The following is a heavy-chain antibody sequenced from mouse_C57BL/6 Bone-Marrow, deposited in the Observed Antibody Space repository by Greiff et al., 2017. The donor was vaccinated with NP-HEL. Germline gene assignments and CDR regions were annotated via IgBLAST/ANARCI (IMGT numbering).Heavy chain of an antibody. CDR2: IRSKSNNYAT. D-gene: IGHD2-4*01. J-gene: IGHJ1*03. Sequence: DVKLVESGGGLVQPKGSLKLSCAASGFSFNTYAMNWVRQAPGKGLEWVARIRSKSNNYATYYADSVKDRFTISRDDSESMLYLQMNNLKTEDTAMYYCVRQGRLRWYFDVWGTGTTVTVSS. V-gene: IGHV10-1*01. CDR1: GFSFNTYA. CDR3: VRQGRLRWYFDV.